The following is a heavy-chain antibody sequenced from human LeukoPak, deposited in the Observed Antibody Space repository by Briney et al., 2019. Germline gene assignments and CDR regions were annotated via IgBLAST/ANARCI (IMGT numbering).Heavy chain of an antibody. V-gene: IGHV4-4*08. CDR2: VHTSGGT. CDR1: GASINSYY. D-gene: IGHD5-24*01. Sequence: SETLSLTCTVSGASINSYYWHWVRQSPGKGLEWIGYVHTSGGTDYNSSLKSRVTISVDTSKNQFSLRLRSVTAADTAVYYCARGGDGYTHSHRLDYWGQGTLVTVSS. J-gene: IGHJ4*02. CDR3: ARGGDGYTHSHRLDY.